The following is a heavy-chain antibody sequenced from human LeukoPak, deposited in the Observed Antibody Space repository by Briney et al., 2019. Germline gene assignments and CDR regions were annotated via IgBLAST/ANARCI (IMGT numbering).Heavy chain of an antibody. CDR1: GGSISGYY. CDR3: ARHLDGTYYDFWSGPFDAFDI. CDR2: IYHSGST. J-gene: IGHJ3*02. D-gene: IGHD3-3*01. V-gene: IGHV4-38-2*02. Sequence: PSETLSLTCSVSGGSISGYYWTWIRQPPGKGLEWIGSIYHSGSTYYNPSLKSRVTISVDTSKNQFSLKLSSVTAADTAVYYCARHLDGTYYDFWSGPFDAFDIWGQGTMVTVSS.